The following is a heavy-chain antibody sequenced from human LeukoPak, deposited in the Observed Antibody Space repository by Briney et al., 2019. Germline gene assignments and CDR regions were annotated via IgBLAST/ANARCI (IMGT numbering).Heavy chain of an antibody. V-gene: IGHV3-23*01. CDR1: GFTFSRSA. J-gene: IGHJ4*02. D-gene: IGHD3-22*01. CDR3: AKDGLYYDGSEHVYYFDS. CDR2: IIYSGGAT. Sequence: PGGSLRLSCAASGFTFSRSAMTWFRHGPGTGLEFVASIIYSGGATYYADSVKGRFTISRDNSKNTLYLQMNSLRAEDTALYYCAKDGLYYDGSEHVYYFDSWGQGTLVTVSS.